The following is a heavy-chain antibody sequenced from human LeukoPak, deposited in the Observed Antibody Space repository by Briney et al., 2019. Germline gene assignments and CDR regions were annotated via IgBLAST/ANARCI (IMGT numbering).Heavy chain of an antibody. CDR2: IHYDGINK. D-gene: IGHD6-19*01. CDR3: AREREQWHAFDI. J-gene: IGHJ3*02. V-gene: IGHV3-30*04. CDR1: GFTFSSYA. Sequence: SGGSLRLSCAASGFTFSSYAMHWVRQAPGKGLEWVAFIHYDGINKYYTDSVKGRFTISRDNAKNSLYLQMNSLRAEDTAVYFCAREREQWHAFDIWGQGTMVTVSS.